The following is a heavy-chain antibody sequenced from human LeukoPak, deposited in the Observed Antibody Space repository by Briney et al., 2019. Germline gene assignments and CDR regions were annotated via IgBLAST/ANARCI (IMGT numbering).Heavy chain of an antibody. CDR1: GGSINNYF. V-gene: IGHV4-4*07. D-gene: IGHD3-16*01. CDR2: LYNSRNT. J-gene: IGHJ6*03. CDR3: ARDSEGWGSGYYSYYMDV. Sequence: SETLSHTCTVSGGSINNYFWSWIRHPAGKGLEWIGHLYNSRNTNYNPSLQSRVTMSLDTSKNHFSLKVSSVTAADTAVYYCARDSEGWGSGYYSYYMDVWGKGTPVTVSS.